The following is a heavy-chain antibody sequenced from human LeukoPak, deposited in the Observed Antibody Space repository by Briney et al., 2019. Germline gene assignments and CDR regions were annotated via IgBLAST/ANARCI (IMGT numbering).Heavy chain of an antibody. J-gene: IGHJ1*01. Sequence: GRSLRLPCAASGFTFSSYAMHWVRQAPGKGLEWVAVISYDGSNKYYADSVKGRFTISRDNSKNTLYLQMSSLRAEDTAVYYCARGLAYCGGDCYSEYFQHWGQGTLVTVSS. V-gene: IGHV3-30*04. CDR2: ISYDGSNK. CDR3: ARGLAYCGGDCYSEYFQH. CDR1: GFTFSSYA. D-gene: IGHD2-21*02.